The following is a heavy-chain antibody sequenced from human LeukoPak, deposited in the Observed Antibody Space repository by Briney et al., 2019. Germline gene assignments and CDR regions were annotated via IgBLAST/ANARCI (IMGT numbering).Heavy chain of an antibody. CDR3: ARGRGGATTGLDH. Sequence: APVKVSCKASGYTFNGYYMHWVRQAPGQGLESMGWINSNSGARNYGQKFQGRVTMSRDTAINTAYMELTSLTSDDTGVYYCARGRGGATTGLDHWGQGTLVTVSS. D-gene: IGHD1-26*01. CDR1: GYTFNGYY. J-gene: IGHJ4*02. CDR2: INSNSGAR. V-gene: IGHV1-2*02.